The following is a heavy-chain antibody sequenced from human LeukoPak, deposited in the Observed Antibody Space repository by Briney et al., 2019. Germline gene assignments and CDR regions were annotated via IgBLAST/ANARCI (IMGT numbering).Heavy chain of an antibody. Sequence: GGSLRLSCAASGFTFSNYWMHWVRQVPGKGLVWVSRINSDGINTSHADSVKGRFTISRDNAKNTLNLQMNSLRAEDTAVYYCARDLGQYYDTSDNWFDPWGQGTLATVSS. CDR1: GFTFSNYW. J-gene: IGHJ5*02. CDR2: INSDGINT. CDR3: ARDLGQYYDTSDNWFDP. V-gene: IGHV3-74*01. D-gene: IGHD3-22*01.